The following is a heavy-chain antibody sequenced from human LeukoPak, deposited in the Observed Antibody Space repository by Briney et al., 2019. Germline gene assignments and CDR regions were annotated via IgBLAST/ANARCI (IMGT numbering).Heavy chain of an antibody. J-gene: IGHJ3*02. D-gene: IGHD2-21*02. CDR2: ISSSSSTI. Sequence: GGSLRLSCAASGFTFSSYSMNWVRQAPGKGLEWVSYISSSSSTIYYADPVKGRFTISRDNAKNSLYLQMNSLRAEDTAVYYCAAHYCGGDCYPHRDAFDIWGQGTMVTVSS. CDR1: GFTFSSYS. V-gene: IGHV3-48*01. CDR3: AAHYCGGDCYPHRDAFDI.